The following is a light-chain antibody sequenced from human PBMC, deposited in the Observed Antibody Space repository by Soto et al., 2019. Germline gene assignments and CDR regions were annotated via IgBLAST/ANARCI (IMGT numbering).Light chain of an antibody. Sequence: DIQMTQSPSSLSASVGDRVTITCRASQTISTYLNWYQQNPGKAPKLLIYAASSLQSGVPSRFSGSGSGTDFTLNIRSLQPEDFATYYCQQSANIPYTFGQGTKLEIK. CDR1: QTISTY. J-gene: IGKJ2*01. CDR3: QQSANIPYT. CDR2: AAS. V-gene: IGKV1-39*01.